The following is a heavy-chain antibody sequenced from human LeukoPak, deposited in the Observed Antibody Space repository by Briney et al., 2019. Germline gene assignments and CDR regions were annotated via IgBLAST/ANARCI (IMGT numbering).Heavy chain of an antibody. V-gene: IGHV6-1*01. D-gene: IGHD2-2*01. CDR1: VDSLSSNSVT. CDR3: ARRLTQYDCFDP. J-gene: IGHJ5*02. Sequence: SQTLSLTCAISVDSLSSNSVTWNWVRQSPSRGLEWLVRTYYRSTWYNDYAVSVRGRITVNPDTSKNQFSLHLNSVTPEDTAVYYCARRLTQYDCFDPWGQGILVTVSS. CDR2: TYYRSTWYN.